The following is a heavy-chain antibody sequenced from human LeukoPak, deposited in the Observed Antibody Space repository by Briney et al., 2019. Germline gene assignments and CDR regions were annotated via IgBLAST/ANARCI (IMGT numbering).Heavy chain of an antibody. D-gene: IGHD6-13*01. V-gene: IGHV3-74*01. CDR1: GFTFSNYW. J-gene: IGHJ4*02. CDR2: INSDGSSR. CDR3: ASASSHRIAAGGDY. Sequence: PGGSLRLSCAASGFTFSNYWMHWVRQAPGKGLVGVSRINSDGSSRNYADSVKGRFTISRDNAKNTLYLQINSLRAEDTAVYYCASASSHRIAAGGDYWGQGTLVTVSS.